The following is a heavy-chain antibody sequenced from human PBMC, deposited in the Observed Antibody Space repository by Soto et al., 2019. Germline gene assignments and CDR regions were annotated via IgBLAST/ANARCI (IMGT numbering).Heavy chain of an antibody. CDR3: ARVSGSYYYGMDV. V-gene: IGHV4-4*02. CDR1: GGSISSSNW. CDR2: IYHSGST. J-gene: IGHJ6*02. Sequence: QVQLQESGPGLVKPSGTLSLTCAVSGGSISSSNWWSWVRQPPGKGLEWIGEIYHSGSTNYNPSLKSRATISVDKPKTQFSLKLSSVTAADTAVYYCARVSGSYYYGMDVWGQGTTVTVSS. D-gene: IGHD1-26*01.